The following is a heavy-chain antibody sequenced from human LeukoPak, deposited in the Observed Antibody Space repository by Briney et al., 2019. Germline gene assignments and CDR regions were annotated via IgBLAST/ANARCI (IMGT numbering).Heavy chain of an antibody. CDR3: ASYAKDIVVLPAASIYWYFDL. CDR1: GGSISSGAYY. V-gene: IGHV4-39*07. Sequence: ETLSLTCSVSGGSISSGAYYWGWIRQPPGKGLEWIGSLHYSGSTYYNPSLKSRVTISVDTSKNQFSLKLSSVTAADTAVYYCASYAKDIVVLPAASIYWYFDLWGRGTLVTVSS. D-gene: IGHD2-2*01. J-gene: IGHJ2*01. CDR2: LHYSGST.